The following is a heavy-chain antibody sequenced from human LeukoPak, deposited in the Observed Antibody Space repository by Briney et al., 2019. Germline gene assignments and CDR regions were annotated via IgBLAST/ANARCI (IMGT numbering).Heavy chain of an antibody. V-gene: IGHV1-2*02. Sequence: ASLRVSCKASGYTFTGYYVHWVRQAPGQGLEWMGWISPKSGDTNSAQKFQGRVAMTSDTSITTVSMELSRLRSDDSAMYYCARARYYYDDSGYSLHLDYWGQGTLVTVSS. CDR3: ARARYYYDDSGYSLHLDY. CDR1: GYTFTGYY. D-gene: IGHD3-22*01. CDR2: ISPKSGDT. J-gene: IGHJ4*02.